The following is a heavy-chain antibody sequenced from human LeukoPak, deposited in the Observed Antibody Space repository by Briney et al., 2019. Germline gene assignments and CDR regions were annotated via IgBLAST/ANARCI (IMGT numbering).Heavy chain of an antibody. J-gene: IGHJ4*02. CDR3: ARDGPSDY. Sequence: GSLSRFSAASGFTFSSYWMSWVRPAPGKGLEWVANIKQDGSEKYYLDSAKGRFTISRDNAKNALYLQMNSLRAEDTAVYYCARDGPSDYWGQGTLVTVSS. CDR2: IKQDGSEK. V-gene: IGHV3-7*03. CDR1: GFTFSSYW.